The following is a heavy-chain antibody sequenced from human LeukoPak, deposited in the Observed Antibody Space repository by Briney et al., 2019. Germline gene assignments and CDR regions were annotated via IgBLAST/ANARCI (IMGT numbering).Heavy chain of an antibody. J-gene: IGHJ3*02. CDR1: GYTFTSYG. CDR3: ARDSHDSSNYADAFDI. V-gene: IGHV1-18*01. D-gene: IGHD4-11*01. Sequence: ASVKVSCKASGYTFTSYGISWVRQAPGQGLERMGWISAYNGNTNYAQKLQGRVTMTTDTSTSTAYMELRSLRSDDTAVYYCARDSHDSSNYADAFDIWGQGTMVTVSS. CDR2: ISAYNGNT.